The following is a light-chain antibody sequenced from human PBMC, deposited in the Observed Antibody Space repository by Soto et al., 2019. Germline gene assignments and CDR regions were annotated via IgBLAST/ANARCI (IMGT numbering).Light chain of an antibody. CDR2: ENV. J-gene: IGLJ2*01. CDR1: QLGDKY. V-gene: IGLV3-1*01. Sequence: SYELTQAPSVSVSPGQTASITCSGDQLGDKYSSWYQQKPGQSPMLVIYENVKRPSGIPERFSGSNSGNTATLTISGTQAMDEADYYCQAWDSRTVVFGGGTKLTVL. CDR3: QAWDSRTVV.